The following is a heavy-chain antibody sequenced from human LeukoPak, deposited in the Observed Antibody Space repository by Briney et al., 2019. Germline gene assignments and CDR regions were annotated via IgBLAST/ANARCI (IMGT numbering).Heavy chain of an antibody. Sequence: SETLSLTCAVSGDSSSCYYWGWIRQPPGKGLEWIGEINHSGSTNYNPSLKSRVTISVDTSKNQFSLKLSSVTAADTAVYYCARGGITIFNWFDPWGQGTLVTVSS. J-gene: IGHJ5*02. CDR2: INHSGST. CDR1: GDSSSCYY. D-gene: IGHD3-3*01. CDR3: ARGGITIFNWFDP. V-gene: IGHV4-34*01.